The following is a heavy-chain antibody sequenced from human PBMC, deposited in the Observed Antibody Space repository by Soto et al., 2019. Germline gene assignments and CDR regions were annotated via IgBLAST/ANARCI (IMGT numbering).Heavy chain of an antibody. J-gene: IGHJ4*02. CDR2: ISSGGSAI. CDR3: AKGDTSDPFQH. D-gene: IGHD2-2*01. V-gene: IGHV3-11*04. CDR1: GFTFSDYY. Sequence: GGSLRLSCAASGFTFSDYYMSWIRQAPGKGLEWVSYISSGGSAIYYTDSVKGRFTISRDNSKNMLYLQMNSLRVEDTGVYYCAKGDTSDPFQHWGQGTLVTVSS.